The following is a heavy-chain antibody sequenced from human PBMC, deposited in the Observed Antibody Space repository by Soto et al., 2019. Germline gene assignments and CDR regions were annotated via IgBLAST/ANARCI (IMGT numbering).Heavy chain of an antibody. V-gene: IGHV3-49*03. D-gene: IGHD3-22*01. CDR3: TRGSVNYYDSSGTDAFDI. Sequence: GGSLRLSCTASGFTFGDYAMSWFRQAPGKGLEWVGFIRSKAYGGTTEYAASVKGRFTISRDDSKSIAYLQMNSLKTEDTAVYYCTRGSVNYYDSSGTDAFDIWGQGTMVTVSS. CDR1: GFTFGDYA. CDR2: IRSKAYGGTT. J-gene: IGHJ3*02.